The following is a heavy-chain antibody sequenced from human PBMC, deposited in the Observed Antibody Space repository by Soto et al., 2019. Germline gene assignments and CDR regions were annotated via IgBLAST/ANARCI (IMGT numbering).Heavy chain of an antibody. CDR2: IIPILGIA. V-gene: IGHV1-69*02. Sequence: SVKVSCKASGGTFSSYTISWVRQAPGQGLEWMGRIIPILGIANYAQKFQGRVTITADKSTSTAYMELSSLRSEDTAVYYCTTYDYIWGSARYRWAYWGQGDLVTVSS. CDR1: GGTFSSYT. CDR3: TTYDYIWGSARYRWAY. D-gene: IGHD3-16*02. J-gene: IGHJ4*02.